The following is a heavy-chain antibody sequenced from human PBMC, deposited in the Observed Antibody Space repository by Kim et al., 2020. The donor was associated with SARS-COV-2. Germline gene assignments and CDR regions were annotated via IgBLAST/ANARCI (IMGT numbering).Heavy chain of an antibody. V-gene: IGHV3-23*01. D-gene: IGHD3-9*01. CDR3: AKGIDILTGYFAMDV. J-gene: IGHJ6*02. Sequence: ADSVKGRFTISRDNSKSTLYLQRNSLRAEDTAVYYCAKGIDILTGYFAMDVWGQGTTVTVSS.